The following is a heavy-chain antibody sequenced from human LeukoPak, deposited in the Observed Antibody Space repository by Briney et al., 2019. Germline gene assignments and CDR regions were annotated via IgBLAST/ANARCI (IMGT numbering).Heavy chain of an antibody. Sequence: SETLSLTCTVSGGSISSYYWSWIRQPPGKGLEWIGYIYYSGSTNYNPSLKSRVTISVDTSKNQFSLKLSSVTAADTAVYYCARGMYASGYYHFDYWGQGTLVTVSS. J-gene: IGHJ4*02. CDR1: GGSISSYY. V-gene: IGHV4-59*01. CDR3: ARGMYASGYYHFDY. D-gene: IGHD3-22*01. CDR2: IYYSGST.